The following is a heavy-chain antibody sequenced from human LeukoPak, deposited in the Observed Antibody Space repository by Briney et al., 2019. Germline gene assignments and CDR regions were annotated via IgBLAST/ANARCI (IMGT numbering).Heavy chain of an antibody. V-gene: IGHV4-34*01. D-gene: IGHD6-13*01. CDR1: GGSFSGYY. Sequence: SETLSLTCAVYGGSFSGYYWSWIRQPPGKGQEWIGEINHSGSTNYNPSLKSRVAISVDTSKNQFSLKLSSVTAADTAVYYCARSPGYSSSWLNAFDIWGQGTMVTVSS. J-gene: IGHJ3*02. CDR3: ARSPGYSSSWLNAFDI. CDR2: INHSGST.